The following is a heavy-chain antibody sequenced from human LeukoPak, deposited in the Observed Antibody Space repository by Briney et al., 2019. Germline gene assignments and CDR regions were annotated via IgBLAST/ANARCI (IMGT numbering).Heavy chain of an antibody. J-gene: IGHJ6*03. V-gene: IGHV3-53*01. CDR2: IYSGGST. Sequence: GGSLRLSCAASGFTVSSNYISWVRQAPGNGLEWVSVIYSGGSTYYADSVKGRFTISRDNSKNTLYLQMNSLRAEDTAVYYCARAMTTVTLYYYYYMDVWGKGTTVTVSS. CDR1: GFTVSSNY. CDR3: ARAMTTVTLYYYYYMDV. D-gene: IGHD4-17*01.